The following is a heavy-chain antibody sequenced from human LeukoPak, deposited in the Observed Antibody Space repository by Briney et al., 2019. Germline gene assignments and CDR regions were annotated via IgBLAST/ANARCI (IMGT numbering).Heavy chain of an antibody. J-gene: IGHJ6*03. CDR3: ARDPRTMVRGVIIHYYYYYMDV. V-gene: IGHV3-30*02. CDR2: IRYDGSNK. D-gene: IGHD3-10*01. CDR1: GFTFSSYG. Sequence: GGSLRLSCAASGFTFSSYGMHWVRQAPGKGLEWVAFIRYDGSNKYYADSVKGRFTISRDNAKNSLYLQMNSLRAEDTAVYYCARDPRTMVRGVIIHYYYYYMDVWGKGTTVTISS.